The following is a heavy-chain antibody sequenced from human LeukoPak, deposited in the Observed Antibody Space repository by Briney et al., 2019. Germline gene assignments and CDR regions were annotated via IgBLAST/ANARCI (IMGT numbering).Heavy chain of an antibody. CDR3: ARAAYDNSGYLTL. D-gene: IGHD3-22*01. CDR1: GFTFSSYG. Sequence: PGGSLRLSCVASGFTFSSYGMHWVRQAPGKGLEWVAVIWYDGTNKYYADSVKGRFTISRDSSKNTLYLQINSLRAEDTAVYYCARAAYDNSGYLTLWGQGTLVTVSS. V-gene: IGHV3-33*01. CDR2: IWYDGTNK. J-gene: IGHJ4*02.